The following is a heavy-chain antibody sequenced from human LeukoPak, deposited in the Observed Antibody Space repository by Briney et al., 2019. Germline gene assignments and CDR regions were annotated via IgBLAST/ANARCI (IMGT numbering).Heavy chain of an antibody. Sequence: KPGGSLRLSCAASGFTFSSYSMNWVRQAPGKGLEWVSSISSSSSYIYYADSVKGRFTISRDNAKNSLYLQMNSLRAEDTAVYYCARDRDGYRYYFDYWGQGTLVTVSS. D-gene: IGHD5-24*01. J-gene: IGHJ4*02. CDR3: ARDRDGYRYYFDY. CDR2: ISSSSSYI. V-gene: IGHV3-21*01. CDR1: GFTFSSYS.